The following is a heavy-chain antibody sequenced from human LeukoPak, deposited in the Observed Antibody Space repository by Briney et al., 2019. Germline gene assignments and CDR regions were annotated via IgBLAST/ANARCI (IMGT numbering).Heavy chain of an antibody. Sequence: GGSLRLSCAASGFTVSSNYMSWARQAPGKGLEWVSVIYSGGSTYYADSVKSRFTISRDNAKNSLFLQMNSLTADDTALYYCARERTTIVSGTTIGAYWGQGTLVTVS. J-gene: IGHJ4*02. D-gene: IGHD2/OR15-2a*01. V-gene: IGHV3-53*01. CDR1: GFTVSSNY. CDR2: IYSGGST. CDR3: ARERTTIVSGTTIGAY.